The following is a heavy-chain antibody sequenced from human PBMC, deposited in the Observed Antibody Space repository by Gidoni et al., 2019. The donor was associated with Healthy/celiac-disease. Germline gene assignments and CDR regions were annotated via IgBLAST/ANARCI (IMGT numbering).Heavy chain of an antibody. Sequence: QVQLVESGGGVVQPGRSLRLSCAASGFTFSSYGMHWVRQAPGKGLEWVAVIWYDGSNKYYADSVKGRFTISRDNSKNTLYLQMNSLRAEDTAVYYCARAGEYSSSSAAFDIWGQGTMVTVSS. J-gene: IGHJ3*02. D-gene: IGHD6-6*01. CDR2: IWYDGSNK. V-gene: IGHV3-33*01. CDR3: ARAGEYSSSSAAFDI. CDR1: GFTFSSYG.